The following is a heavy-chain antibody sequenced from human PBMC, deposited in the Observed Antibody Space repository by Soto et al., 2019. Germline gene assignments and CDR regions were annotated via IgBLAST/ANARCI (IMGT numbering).Heavy chain of an antibody. V-gene: IGHV4-31*03. Sequence: SETLSLTCTVSGGSISSGGYYWSWIRQHPGKGLEWIGYIYYSGSTYYNPSLKSRVTISVDTSKNQFSLKLSSVTAADTAVYYCARDLARNYGSGMNWFDPWGQGTLVTVSS. CDR2: IYYSGST. D-gene: IGHD3-10*01. CDR1: GGSISSGGYY. J-gene: IGHJ5*02. CDR3: ARDLARNYGSGMNWFDP.